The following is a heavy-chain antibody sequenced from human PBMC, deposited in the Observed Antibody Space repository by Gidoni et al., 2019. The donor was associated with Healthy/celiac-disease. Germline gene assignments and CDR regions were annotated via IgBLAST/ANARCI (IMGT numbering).Heavy chain of an antibody. CDR3: ARQLKVGHYYYYGMDV. D-gene: IGHD1-26*01. V-gene: IGHV4-4*07. CDR1: GGSISSYY. J-gene: IGHJ6*02. CDR2: IYTSGST. Sequence: CTVSGGSISSYYWSWIRQPAGKGLEWIGRIYTSGSTNYNPSLKSRVTMSVDTSKNQFSLKLSSVTAADTAVYYCARQLKVGHYYYYGMDVWGQGTTVTVSS.